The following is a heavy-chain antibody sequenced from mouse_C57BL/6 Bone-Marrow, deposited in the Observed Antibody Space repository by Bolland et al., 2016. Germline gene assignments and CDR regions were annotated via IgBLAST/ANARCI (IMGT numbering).Heavy chain of an antibody. V-gene: IGHV1-75*01. J-gene: IGHJ4*01. CDR3: AKRGPYAMDY. Sequence: FPGSGSTYYNEKFKGKATLTVDKSSSTAYMLLSSLSSENSAVYFCAKRGPYAMDYWGQGTS. CDR2: FPGSGST.